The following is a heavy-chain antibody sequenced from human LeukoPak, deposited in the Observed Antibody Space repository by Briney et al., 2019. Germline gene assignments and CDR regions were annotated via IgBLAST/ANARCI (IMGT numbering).Heavy chain of an antibody. CDR1: GYTFTGYY. Sequence: ASVKVSCKASGYTFTGYYMHWVRQAPGQGLEWMGWINPNSGGTNYAQKFQGRVTMTRDTSISTAYMELSRLRSDDTAVYYCARDTVATKFRRYYFDYWGQGTLVTVSS. J-gene: IGHJ4*02. CDR2: INPNSGGT. CDR3: ARDTVATKFRRYYFDY. V-gene: IGHV1-2*02. D-gene: IGHD5-12*01.